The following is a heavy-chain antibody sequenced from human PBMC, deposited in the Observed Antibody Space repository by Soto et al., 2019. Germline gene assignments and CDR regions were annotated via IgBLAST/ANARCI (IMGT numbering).Heavy chain of an antibody. CDR2: ISLSGGST. J-gene: IGHJ4*02. D-gene: IGHD6-6*01. CDR3: AKDLGSSPPGDF. CDR1: GFTFSSYA. Sequence: GGSLRLSCAASGFTFSSYAMGWVRQAPGKGLEWVASISLSGGSTYYPDSVRGRFTISRDISKNTLYLQMNSLRAEDTALYYCAKDLGSSPPGDFWGQGTLVTVSS. V-gene: IGHV3-23*01.